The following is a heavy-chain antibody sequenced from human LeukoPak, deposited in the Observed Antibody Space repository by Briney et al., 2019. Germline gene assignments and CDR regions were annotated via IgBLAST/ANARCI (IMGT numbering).Heavy chain of an antibody. CDR3: AEIAAAGWFDP. J-gene: IGHJ5*02. V-gene: IGHV4-59*01. CDR2: IYYSGST. D-gene: IGHD6-13*01. CDR1: GGSISSYY. Sequence: SETLSLTCTVSGGSISSYYWSWIRQPPGKGLEWIGYIYYSGSTNYNPSLKSRVTISVDTSKNQFSLKLSSVTAADTVVYYCAEIAAAGWFDPWGQGTLVTVSS.